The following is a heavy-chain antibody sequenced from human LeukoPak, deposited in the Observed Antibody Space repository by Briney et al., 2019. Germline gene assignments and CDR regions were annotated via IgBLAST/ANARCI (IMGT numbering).Heavy chain of an antibody. Sequence: GGSLRLSCAGSGFTFRDYAMSWIRQAPGQGLEWVSYISRSGDTIDYADSVKGRFSISRDNAKNSLYLQMNSLRAEDTAVYYCAGYHWNSGVVYWGQGTLVTVSS. CDR2: ISRSGDTI. CDR1: GFTFRDYA. CDR3: AGYHWNSGVVY. J-gene: IGHJ4*02. V-gene: IGHV3-11*01. D-gene: IGHD1-7*01.